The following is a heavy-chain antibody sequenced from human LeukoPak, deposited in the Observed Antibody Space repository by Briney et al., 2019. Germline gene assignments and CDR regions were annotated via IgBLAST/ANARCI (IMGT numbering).Heavy chain of an antibody. J-gene: IGHJ3*02. Sequence: KASETLSLTCTVSGGSISSYYWSWIRQPPGKGLEWIGYIYYSGSTNYNPSLKSRVTISADTSKNQFSLKLSSVTAADTAVYYCARDAYGDAFDIWGQGTMVTVSS. D-gene: IGHD3-10*01. CDR1: GGSISSYY. V-gene: IGHV4-59*01. CDR3: ARDAYGDAFDI. CDR2: IYYSGST.